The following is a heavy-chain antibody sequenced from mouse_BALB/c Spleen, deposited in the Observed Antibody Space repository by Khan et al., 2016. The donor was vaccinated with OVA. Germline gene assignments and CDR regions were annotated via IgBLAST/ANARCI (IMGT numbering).Heavy chain of an antibody. D-gene: IGHD2-1*01. V-gene: IGHV1S81*02. CDR3: ARLLINFDY. CDR2: INPSNGRT. J-gene: IGHJ2*01. Sequence: QVRLQQSGAELVNPGASVNLSCKASGYTLTSYWMHWVKQRPGQGLEWIGEINPSNGRTNYNEKFKSKATLTVDKSSSTAYMQLSSPTSEDSAVYYCARLLINFDYWGQGTTPTVSS. CDR1: GYTLTSYW.